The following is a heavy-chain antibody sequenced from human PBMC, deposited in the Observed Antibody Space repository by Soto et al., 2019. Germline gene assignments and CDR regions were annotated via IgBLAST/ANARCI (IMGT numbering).Heavy chain of an antibody. J-gene: IGHJ4*02. V-gene: IGHV4-39*01. CDR3: ARHVGNSPPGS. CDR1: GGSISSSNCH. D-gene: IGHD1-26*01. Sequence: QLQLQESGPGLVKPSETLSLTCTVSGGSISSSNCHLGWIRQPPGKGLEWIGRMYYSGSAYSNPTLTSRVTISVDTSKNQFSLQLTSVTAANTAVYHCARHVGNSPPGSWGQGTLVTVSS. CDR2: MYYSGSA.